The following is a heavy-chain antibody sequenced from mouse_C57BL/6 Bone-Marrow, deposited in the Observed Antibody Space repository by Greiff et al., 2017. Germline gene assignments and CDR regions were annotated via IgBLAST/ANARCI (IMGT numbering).Heavy chain of an antibody. Sequence: QVQLQQSGAELVRPGTSVKVSCKASGYAFTNYLIEWVKQRPGQGLEWIGVINPGSGGTNYNEKFKGKATLTAEKSSSTAYMQLSSLTSEDSAVYFCAREDYSNSFAYWGQGTLVTVSA. J-gene: IGHJ3*01. CDR1: GYAFTNYL. CDR2: INPGSGGT. CDR3: AREDYSNSFAY. V-gene: IGHV1-54*01. D-gene: IGHD2-5*01.